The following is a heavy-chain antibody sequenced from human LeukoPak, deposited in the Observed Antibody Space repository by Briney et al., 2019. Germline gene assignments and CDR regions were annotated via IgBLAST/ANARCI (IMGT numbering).Heavy chain of an antibody. V-gene: IGHV4-4*07. J-gene: IGHJ6*03. Sequence: SETLSVNCTVSGGSISSYYWSWIRQPAGKGLEWIGRINTSGSTKYNPSLKSRVTMSVDTSNNQFSLKLSSVTAADTAVYYCARSVLDETYYMDVWGKGTTVTVSS. CDR2: INTSGST. CDR1: GGSISSYY. D-gene: IGHD3-16*01. CDR3: ARSVLDETYYMDV.